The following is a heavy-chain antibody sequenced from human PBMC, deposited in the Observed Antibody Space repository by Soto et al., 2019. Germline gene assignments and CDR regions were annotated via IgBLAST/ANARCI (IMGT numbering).Heavy chain of an antibody. CDR2: ISGSGGST. D-gene: IGHD3-3*01. V-gene: IGHV3-23*01. J-gene: IGHJ3*02. CDR3: AKDFREDFWRANYDAFDI. Sequence: EVQLLESGGGLVQPGGSLRLSCAASGFTFSSYAMSWVRQAPGKGLEWVSAISGSGGSTYYADSVKGRFTISRDNSKNTLYLQMNSLRAEDTAVYYCAKDFREDFWRANYDAFDIWGQGTMVTVSS. CDR1: GFTFSSYA.